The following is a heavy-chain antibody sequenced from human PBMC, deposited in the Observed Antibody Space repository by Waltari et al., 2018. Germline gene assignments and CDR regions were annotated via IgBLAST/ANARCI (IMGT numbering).Heavy chain of an antibody. CDR1: GYTVSNNY. CDR3: ARNPRYDSPD. Sequence: DVQLAESGGGLVQPGGSPRISFTASGYTVSNNYMSWVRPAPGKGLEWVSLIYGGGYTQYADSVKGRFTISRDNSKNTLYLQMNSLRVEDTAVYYCARNPRYDSPDWGQGTLVTVSS. CDR2: IYGGGYT. V-gene: IGHV3-66*02. J-gene: IGHJ4*02. D-gene: IGHD3-22*01.